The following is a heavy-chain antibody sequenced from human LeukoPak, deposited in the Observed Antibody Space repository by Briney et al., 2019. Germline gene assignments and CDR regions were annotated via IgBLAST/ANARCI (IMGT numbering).Heavy chain of an antibody. J-gene: IGHJ2*01. CDR3: ASLGGSRGPPEDWYFDL. D-gene: IGHD2-15*01. Sequence: SEPLSLPCSVSVASISSHYGSGLRQPPGKGLEGLGYMYTRGSTNYTPSLKSRVTTSLDTSKNQFSLRMRSVTAADTAVSYCASLGGSRGPPEDWYFDLWGRGTLVTVSS. CDR2: MYTRGST. CDR1: VASISSHY. V-gene: IGHV4-4*09.